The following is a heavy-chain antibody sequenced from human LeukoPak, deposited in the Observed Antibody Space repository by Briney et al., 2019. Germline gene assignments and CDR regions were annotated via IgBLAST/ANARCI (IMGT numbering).Heavy chain of an antibody. D-gene: IGHD3-22*01. CDR3: ARTLDTSGYFRNFDS. Sequence: SETLSLTCAAYGGSFSGYYWNWIRQPPGKGLEWIGEISHSGGTNYNPSLKSRVTISGDTSKNQFSLTLYSVTAADTAVYYCARTLDTSGYFRNFDSWGQGSLVTVSS. CDR2: ISHSGGT. CDR1: GGSFSGYY. J-gene: IGHJ4*02. V-gene: IGHV4-34*01.